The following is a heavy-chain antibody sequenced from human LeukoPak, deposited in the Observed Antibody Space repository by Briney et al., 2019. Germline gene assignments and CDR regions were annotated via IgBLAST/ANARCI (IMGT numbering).Heavy chain of an antibody. J-gene: IGHJ4*02. D-gene: IGHD5-12*01. CDR2: IIPIFGTA. V-gene: IGHV1-69*13. CDR1: GGTFSSYA. Sequence: SVKVSCKASGGTFSSYAISWVRQAPGQGLEWMGGIIPIFGTANYAQKFQGRVTITADESTSTAYMELSSLRSEDTAVYYCARDEDGSGHDFGYWGQGTLVTVSS. CDR3: ARDEDGSGHDFGY.